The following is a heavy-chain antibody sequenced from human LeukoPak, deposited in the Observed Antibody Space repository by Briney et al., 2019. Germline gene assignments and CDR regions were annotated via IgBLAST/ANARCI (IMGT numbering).Heavy chain of an antibody. V-gene: IGHV3-23*01. CDR1: GVTLSSYS. D-gene: IGHD1-26*01. CDR2: ISGGGGST. CDR3: AKGGKWDVTPFDY. J-gene: IGHJ4*02. Sequence: GGSLRLSCAASGVTLSSYSMNWVRQAPGKGLEWVSTISGGGGSTYYADSVKGRFTISRDNSKNTLYLQVNSLRAEDTAVYYCAKGGKWDVTPFDYWGQGTLVTVSS.